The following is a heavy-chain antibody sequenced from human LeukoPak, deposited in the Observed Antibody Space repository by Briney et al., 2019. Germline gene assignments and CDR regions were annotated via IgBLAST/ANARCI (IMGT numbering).Heavy chain of an antibody. D-gene: IGHD6-19*01. CDR1: GFTFNPYA. Sequence: GGSLRLSCAASGFTFNPYAMSWVRRAPGKGLEWVASIGGVGDRTYYADSVKGRFTISRDNSKDTLFLQMNSLKADDTALYYCAKASRQAAVASPLDYWGQGSLVTVSS. V-gene: IGHV3-23*01. CDR3: AKASRQAAVASPLDY. CDR2: IGGVGDRT. J-gene: IGHJ4*02.